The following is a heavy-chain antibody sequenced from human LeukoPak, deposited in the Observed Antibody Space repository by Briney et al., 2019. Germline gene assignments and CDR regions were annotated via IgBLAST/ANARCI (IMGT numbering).Heavy chain of an antibody. CDR3: AKEYYDFWSGYYTGSYYGMDV. CDR1: GFTFDDYA. V-gene: IGHV3-9*01. D-gene: IGHD3-3*01. Sequence: PGGSLRLSCAASGFTFDDYAMRWVRQAPGKGLEWVSGISWNSGSIGYADSVKGRFTISRDNAKNSLYLQMNSLRAEDTALYYCAKEYYDFWSGYYTGSYYGMDVWGQGTTVTVSS. J-gene: IGHJ6*02. CDR2: ISWNSGSI.